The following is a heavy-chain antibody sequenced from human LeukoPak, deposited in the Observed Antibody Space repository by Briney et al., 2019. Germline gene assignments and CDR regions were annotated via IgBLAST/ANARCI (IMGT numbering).Heavy chain of an antibody. D-gene: IGHD6-19*01. J-gene: IGHJ4*02. CDR2: IDPSDSNT. CDR1: GYIFNTYW. V-gene: IGHV5-10-1*01. Sequence: GESLKISCKGSGYIFNTYWITWVRQMPGKGLEWMGWIDPSDSNTNYSPSFQGHVTISADKAISTAYLQWSSLKASDTAMYYCAIQKWGRGWYSDYWGQGTLVTVSS. CDR3: AIQKWGRGWYSDY.